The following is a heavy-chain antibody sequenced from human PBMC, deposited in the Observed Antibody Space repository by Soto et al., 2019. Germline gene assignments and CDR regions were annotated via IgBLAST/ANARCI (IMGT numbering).Heavy chain of an antibody. CDR2: ICGSGSSK. D-gene: IGHD3-22*01. Sequence: GGSLRLSCAASGFTFSSYAMHWVRQAPGKGLEWVAVICGSGSSKYYADSVKGRFTISRDNSKNTLYLQMNSLRAEDTAVYYCAKVAHYDSSGYTWGQGTLVTVSS. CDR1: GFTFSSYA. J-gene: IGHJ5*02. V-gene: IGHV3-23*01. CDR3: AKVAHYDSSGYT.